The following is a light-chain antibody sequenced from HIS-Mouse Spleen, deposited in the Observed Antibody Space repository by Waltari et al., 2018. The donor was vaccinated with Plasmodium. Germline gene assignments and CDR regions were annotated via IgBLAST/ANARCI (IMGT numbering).Light chain of an antibody. CDR1: NLGEKY. CDR3: QAWDSSTAV. Sequence: SYELTQPPSVSVSPGQTASIPCSGDNLGEKYACWYQPKPGQSPVLVIYQDSKRPSGIPERFSGSNSGNTATLTISGTQAMDEADYYCQAWDSSTAVFGGGTKLTVL. CDR2: QDS. J-gene: IGLJ3*02. V-gene: IGLV3-1*01.